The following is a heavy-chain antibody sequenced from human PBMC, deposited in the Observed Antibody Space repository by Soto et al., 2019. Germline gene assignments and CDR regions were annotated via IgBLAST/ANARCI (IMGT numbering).Heavy chain of an antibody. CDR1: GFTFSNCG. V-gene: IGHV3-33*01. CDR3: ARGKSGYDFEIDY. J-gene: IGHJ4*02. CDR2: IWFDGSNA. Sequence: AQLVESGGGVVQPGRSLRLSCTTSGFTFSNCGFHWVRQAPGKGLEWVAIIWFDGSNANYTDSVKGRFTISRDNSKNTVYLQMNSLSPEDTSMYYCARGKSGYDFEIDYWGQGTLVTVSS. D-gene: IGHD5-12*01.